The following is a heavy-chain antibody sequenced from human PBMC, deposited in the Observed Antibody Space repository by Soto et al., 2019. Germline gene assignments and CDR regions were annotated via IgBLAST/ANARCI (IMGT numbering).Heavy chain of an antibody. D-gene: IGHD6-19*01. J-gene: IGHJ5*02. V-gene: IGHV3-33*01. CDR2: IWYDGSNT. CDR1: GFIFRSSG. CDR3: ASSAA. Sequence: PGGSLRLSCAASGFIFRSSGMHWVRQAPGKGLEWVAVIWYDGSNTYYADPVKGRFTISRDNSKNTLFLQMNSLRAEDTAVYYCASSAAWGRGTLVTVSS.